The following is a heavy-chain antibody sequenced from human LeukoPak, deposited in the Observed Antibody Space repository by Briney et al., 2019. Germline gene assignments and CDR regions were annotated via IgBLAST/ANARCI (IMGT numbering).Heavy chain of an antibody. CDR2: ISYDGSNK. J-gene: IGHJ4*02. V-gene: IGHV3-30-3*01. CDR3: ARDNGVTAVAGHFDY. D-gene: IGHD6-19*01. Sequence: GGSLRLSGAASGFTFSRYGMHWVRQAPGKGLEWVAVISYDGSNKYYADSVKGRFTISRDNSKNTLHLQMNSLRAEDTAVYYCARDNGVTAVAGHFDYWGQGTLVTVSS. CDR1: GFTFSRYG.